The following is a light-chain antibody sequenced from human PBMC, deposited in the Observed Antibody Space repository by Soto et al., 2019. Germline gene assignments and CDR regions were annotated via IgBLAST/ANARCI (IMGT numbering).Light chain of an antibody. CDR3: QHDNSSSRT. V-gene: IGKV1-5*03. Sequence: DIQMTQSPSTLSASIGDRVTITCRASQSIHSWFSWYHQKPGKPPKLLFYKASSLPTGVPSRFFGSGSWTEVTLTISSMQPDDFATYYYQHDNSSSRTFGQGTKV. CDR1: QSIHSW. CDR2: KAS. J-gene: IGKJ1*01.